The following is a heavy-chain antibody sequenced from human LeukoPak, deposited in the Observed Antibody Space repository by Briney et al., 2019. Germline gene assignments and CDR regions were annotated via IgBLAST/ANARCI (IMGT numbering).Heavy chain of an antibody. CDR2: IYYSGIT. J-gene: IGHJ1*01. Sequence: SETLSLXCIVSGDLVRNSNYYWDWIRQSPGKGLEWIGSIYYSGITYYNPSLKTRVSMSVDTTKNHFSLKLTSVTAADTAVYYCARRRYYDGSGYLDWGQGTLVIVS. CDR1: GDLVRNSNYY. CDR3: ARRRYYDGSGYLD. V-gene: IGHV4-39*01. D-gene: IGHD3-22*01.